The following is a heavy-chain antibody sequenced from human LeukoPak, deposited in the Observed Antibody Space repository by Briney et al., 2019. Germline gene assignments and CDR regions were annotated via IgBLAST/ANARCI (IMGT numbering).Heavy chain of an antibody. V-gene: IGHV1-69*05. D-gene: IGHD3-22*01. J-gene: IGHJ4*02. Sequence: ASVKVSCKAFGGTLSSYGINWVGKAPGQGAEWMGGIIPFFWTGKYAQKFQGRVTITTDESTSTAYMELSSLRSEDTAVYYCAHPYYYDSSGYPQLETAGYYFDYWGQGTPVTVSS. CDR3: AHPYYYDSSGYPQLETAGYYFDY. CDR2: IIPFFWTG. CDR1: GGTLSSYG.